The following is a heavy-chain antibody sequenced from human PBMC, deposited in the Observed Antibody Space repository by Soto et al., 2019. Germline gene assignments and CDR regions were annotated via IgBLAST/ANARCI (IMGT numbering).Heavy chain of an antibody. V-gene: IGHV1-69*06. CDR3: ARDFGDYVWGSYRSRAFDI. CDR2: IIPIFGTA. CDR1: GGTFSSHS. J-gene: IGHJ3*02. D-gene: IGHD3-16*02. Sequence: VASVKVCCKASGGTFSSHSMKWVRQATEQGLEWMGGIIPIFGTANYAQKFQGRVTITADKSTSTAYMELSSLRSEDTAVYYCARDFGDYVWGSYRSRAFDIWGQGTMVTVSS.